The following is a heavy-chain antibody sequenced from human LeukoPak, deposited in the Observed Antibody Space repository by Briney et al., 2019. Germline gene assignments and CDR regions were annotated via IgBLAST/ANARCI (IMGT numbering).Heavy chain of an antibody. D-gene: IGHD3-22*01. CDR3: ARGPLHVALSSGSLNWLDP. CDR1: GGSFRSST. Sequence: PGASVKVSCKASGGSFRSSTFAWVRQAPGRGLEWMGGIVPIFGAPNCALDFQGRATITTDESTSTVYLQLTSLISEDTAMYYCARGPLHVALSSGSLNWLDPWGQGSLVTVSS. CDR2: IVPIFGAP. J-gene: IGHJ5*02. V-gene: IGHV1-69*05.